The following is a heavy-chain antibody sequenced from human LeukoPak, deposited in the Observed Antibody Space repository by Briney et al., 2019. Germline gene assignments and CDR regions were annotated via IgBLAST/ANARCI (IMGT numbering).Heavy chain of an antibody. D-gene: IGHD3-22*01. V-gene: IGHV4-30-4*01. Sequence: PSQTLSLTCTVSGGSISSGDYYWGWIRQPPGKGLEWIGYIYYSRSTYYNPSIKSRVTISVDTSKNQFSLKLSSVTAADTAVYYCARFYDSSGYYYVRYFDYWGQGTLVTVSS. J-gene: IGHJ4*02. CDR2: IYYSRST. CDR1: GGSISSGDYY. CDR3: ARFYDSSGYYYVRYFDY.